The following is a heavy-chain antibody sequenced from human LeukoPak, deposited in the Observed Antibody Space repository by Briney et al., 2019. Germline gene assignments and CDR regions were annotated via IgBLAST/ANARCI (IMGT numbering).Heavy chain of an antibody. Sequence: GGSLRLSCAASGFTFSSYAMSWVRQAPGKGLAWVSAISGSGGGTYYADSVKGRFTISRDYSRNTLYLQMNSLRAEDTAVYYCAKDRAHDYSNYEVDYWGQGTLVTVSS. CDR1: GFTFSSYA. CDR3: AKDRAHDYSNYEVDY. J-gene: IGHJ4*02. V-gene: IGHV3-23*01. D-gene: IGHD4-11*01. CDR2: ISGSGGGT.